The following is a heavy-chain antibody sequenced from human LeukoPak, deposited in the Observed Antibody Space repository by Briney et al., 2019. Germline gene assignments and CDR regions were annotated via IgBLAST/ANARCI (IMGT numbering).Heavy chain of an antibody. CDR3: ARGAPRGNYYYYYMDV. Sequence: PSETLSLTCTVSGGSISSSSYYWGWIRQPPGKGLEWIGEINHSGSTNYNPSLKSRVIISGDTSQNQFSLNLSSVTAADTAVYYCARGAPRGNYYYYYMDVWGKGTSVTVSS. V-gene: IGHV4-39*07. CDR1: GGSISSSSYY. D-gene: IGHD2-15*01. J-gene: IGHJ6*03. CDR2: INHSGST.